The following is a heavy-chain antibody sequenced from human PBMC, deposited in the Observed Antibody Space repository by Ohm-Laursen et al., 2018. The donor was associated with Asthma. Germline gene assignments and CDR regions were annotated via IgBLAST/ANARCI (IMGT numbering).Heavy chain of an antibody. CDR3: ARDSSGYSSGWFMDY. V-gene: IGHV3-30*04. J-gene: IGHJ4*02. CDR1: GFTFSNYA. Sequence: SLRLSCAASGFTFSNYAIHWVRQAPGKGLEWVAVISYGGSNKYYADSVKGRFTISRDNSKNTLYLQMNSLRAEDTAVYYCARDSSGYSSGWFMDYWGQGTLVTVSS. CDR2: ISYGGSNK. D-gene: IGHD6-19*01.